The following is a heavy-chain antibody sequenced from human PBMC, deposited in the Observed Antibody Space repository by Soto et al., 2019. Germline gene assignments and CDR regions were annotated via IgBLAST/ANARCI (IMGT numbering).Heavy chain of an antibody. CDR3: ARVSIAVFVYDY. V-gene: IGHV1-2*02. CDR2: INPNSGGT. D-gene: IGHD6-19*01. Sequence: SVKVSCKASGYTFTGYYMHWVRQAPGQGLEWMGWINPNSGGTNYAQKFQGRVTMTRDTSISTAYMELSRLRSDDTAVYYCARVSIAVFVYDYWGQGTLVTVSS. CDR1: GYTFTGYY. J-gene: IGHJ4*02.